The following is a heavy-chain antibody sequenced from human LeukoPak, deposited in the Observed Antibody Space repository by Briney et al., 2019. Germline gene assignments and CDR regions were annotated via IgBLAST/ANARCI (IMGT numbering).Heavy chain of an antibody. V-gene: IGHV1-24*01. J-gene: IGHJ4*02. CDR2: FDPEDGET. Sequence: ASVKVSCKVSGYTLTELSMHWVRQAPGKGLEWMGGFDPEDGETIYAQKFQGRVTMTEDTSTDTAYMELSSLRSEDTAAYYCATLNVLRYFDTTDYWGQGTLVTVSS. D-gene: IGHD3-9*01. CDR3: ATLNVLRYFDTTDY. CDR1: GYTLTELS.